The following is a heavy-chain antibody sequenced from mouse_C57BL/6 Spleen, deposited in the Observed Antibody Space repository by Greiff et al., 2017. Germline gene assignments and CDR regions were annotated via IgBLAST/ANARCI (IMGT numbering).Heavy chain of an antibody. CDR2: IYPGDGDT. V-gene: IGHV1-82*01. J-gene: IGHJ3*01. Sequence: QVQLQQSGPELVKPGASVKISCKASGYAFSSSWMNWVKQRPGKGLEWIGRIYPGDGDTNYNGKFKGNATLTADKSSSTAYMQLSSLTSEDSAVYFCARERGFAYWGQGTLVTVSA. CDR3: ARERGFAY. CDR1: GYAFSSSW.